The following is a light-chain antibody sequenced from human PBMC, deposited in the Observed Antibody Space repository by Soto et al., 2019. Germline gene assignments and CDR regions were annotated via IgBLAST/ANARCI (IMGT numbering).Light chain of an antibody. J-gene: IGLJ3*02. CDR3: CSFAASNTWV. Sequence: QSALTQPPSASGSPGQSVTISCTGTSSDVGAHNYVSWYQQHAGKAPKLVIYEVTKRPSGVPDRFSGSKSANTASLTVSGLQAEDEADYYCCSFAASNTWVFGGGTQLTVL. CDR1: SSDVGAHNY. CDR2: EVT. V-gene: IGLV2-8*01.